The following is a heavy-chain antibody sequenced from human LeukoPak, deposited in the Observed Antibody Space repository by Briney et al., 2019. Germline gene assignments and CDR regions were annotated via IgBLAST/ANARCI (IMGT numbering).Heavy chain of an antibody. D-gene: IGHD1-26*01. Sequence: KPSETLSLTCTVSGGSIISHDFIANDYYWGWIRQPPGKGLEWIGIINYNGGTYYSPSLKSRLSISIDTSRNTVSLTLISVTAADTAVFYCARQYGGGAWYLDLWGRGTLVTVSS. CDR1: GGSIISHDFIANDYY. V-gene: IGHV4-39*01. J-gene: IGHJ2*01. CDR2: INYNGGT. CDR3: ARQYGGGAWYLDL.